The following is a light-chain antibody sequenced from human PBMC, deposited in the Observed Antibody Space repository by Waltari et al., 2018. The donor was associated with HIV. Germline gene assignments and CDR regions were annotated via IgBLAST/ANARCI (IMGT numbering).Light chain of an antibody. CDR2: KDS. CDR3: QSADSSGTYPVV. J-gene: IGLJ2*01. CDR1: ALPKQY. V-gene: IGLV3-25*03. Sequence: SYELTQPPSVSVSPGQTARITCSGAALPKQYAYWYQQKPGQAPVLVIYKDSERPSGIPERFSGSTSGTTVTLTISGVQAEDEAEYYCQSADSSGTYPVVFGGGTKLTVL.